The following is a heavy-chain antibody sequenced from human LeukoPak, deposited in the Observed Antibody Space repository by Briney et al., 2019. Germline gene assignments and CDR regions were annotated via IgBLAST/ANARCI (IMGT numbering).Heavy chain of an antibody. D-gene: IGHD2-8*01. CDR2: IYYSGST. Sequence: ASETLSLTCTVSGGSISSSSYYWGWIRQPPGKGLEWIGSIYYSGSTYYNPSLKSRVTISVDTSKNQFSLKLSSVTAADTAVYYCARGSFSVYALGYWGQGTLVTVSS. CDR3: ARGSFSVYALGY. J-gene: IGHJ4*02. V-gene: IGHV4-39*01. CDR1: GGSISSSSYY.